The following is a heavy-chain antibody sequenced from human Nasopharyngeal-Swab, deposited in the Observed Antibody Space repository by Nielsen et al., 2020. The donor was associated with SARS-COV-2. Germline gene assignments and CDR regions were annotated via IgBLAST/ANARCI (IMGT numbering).Heavy chain of an antibody. J-gene: IGHJ5*02. CDR2: ISGSGGST. V-gene: IGHV3-23*01. CDR1: GFTFSSYA. D-gene: IGHD6-19*01. Sequence: GGSLRLSCVASGFTFSSYAMSWVRQAPGRGLEWVSAISGSGGSTYYADSVKGRFTIPRDNSKNTLDLQMNSLRAEDTAVYYCAKDGGIAVAGWFDPWGQGTLVTVSS. CDR3: AKDGGIAVAGWFDP.